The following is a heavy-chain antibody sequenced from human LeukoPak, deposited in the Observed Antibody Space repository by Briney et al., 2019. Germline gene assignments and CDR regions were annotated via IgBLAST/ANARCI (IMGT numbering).Heavy chain of an antibody. Sequence: GGSLRLSCAVSGFTVSTNYMTWVRQAPWKGLEWVSVTYSDGSTYSSDSVRGRLTISRDNSKNTLYLQMKSLRADDTAVYYCARGGITVALDYWGQGSLVTVSS. CDR3: ARGGITVALDY. CDR1: GFTVSTNY. D-gene: IGHD6-19*01. J-gene: IGHJ4*02. CDR2: TYSDGST. V-gene: IGHV3-53*01.